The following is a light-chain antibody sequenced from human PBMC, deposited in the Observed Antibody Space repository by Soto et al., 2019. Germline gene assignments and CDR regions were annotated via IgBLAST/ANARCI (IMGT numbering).Light chain of an antibody. J-gene: IGKJ1*01. Sequence: EIVLTQSTGTLSLSPGERATLSCRASQSVPSNFLAWYQQKPGQAPILVIYGVSRRATGIPDRFSGSGSGTDFTLTISRLEPEDFAVYYCQQYDSSWTFGQGTKVEIK. CDR1: QSVPSNF. CDR3: QQYDSSWT. V-gene: IGKV3-20*01. CDR2: GVS.